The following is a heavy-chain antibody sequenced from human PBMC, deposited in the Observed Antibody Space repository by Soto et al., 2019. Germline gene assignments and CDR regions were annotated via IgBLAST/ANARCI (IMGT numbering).Heavy chain of an antibody. J-gene: IGHJ3*02. Sequence: QVQLVQSGAEVKKPGSSVKVSCKASGGTFSSYAISWVRQAPGQGLEWMGGIILIFGTANYAQKFQGRVTITADESTSTAYMELSSLRSEDTAVYYCARDAGYCISTSCYGNDAFDIWGQGTMVTVSS. V-gene: IGHV1-69*12. D-gene: IGHD2-2*01. CDR3: ARDAGYCISTSCYGNDAFDI. CDR1: GGTFSSYA. CDR2: IILIFGTA.